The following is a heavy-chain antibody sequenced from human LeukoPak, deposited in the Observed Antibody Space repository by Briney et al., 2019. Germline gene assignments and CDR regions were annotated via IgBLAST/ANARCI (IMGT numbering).Heavy chain of an antibody. J-gene: IGHJ4*02. CDR3: ASRQRYSSGWYFDC. D-gene: IGHD6-19*01. Sequence: PSETLSLTCTVSGSSISSSNYYWGWIRQPPEKGLEWIGTINYSGSTNYNPSLKSRVTMSVDTSKNQFSLELSSVTAADTAVYYCASRQRYSSGWYFDCWGQGALVTVSS. V-gene: IGHV4-39*01. CDR2: INYSGST. CDR1: GSSISSSNYY.